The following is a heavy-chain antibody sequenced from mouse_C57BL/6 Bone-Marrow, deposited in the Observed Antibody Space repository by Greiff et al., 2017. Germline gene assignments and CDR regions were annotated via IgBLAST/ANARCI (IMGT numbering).Heavy chain of an antibody. CDR2: IYPGSGST. J-gene: IGHJ1*03. D-gene: IGHD4-1*01. Sequence: RPGQGLEWIGDIYPGSGSTNYNEKFKSKATLTVETSSSTAYMQLSSLTSEDSAVYYCAKLGRYWYFDVWGTGTTVTVSS. V-gene: IGHV1-55*01. CDR3: AKLGRYWYFDV.